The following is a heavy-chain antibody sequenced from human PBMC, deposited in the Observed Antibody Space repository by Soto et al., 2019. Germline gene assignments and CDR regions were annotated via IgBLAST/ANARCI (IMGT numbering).Heavy chain of an antibody. D-gene: IGHD7-27*01. V-gene: IGHV1-24*01. CDR3: ACPSIRGSLAGGMDV. CDR2: FDPEDGET. CDR1: GYTLTELS. J-gene: IGHJ6*02. Sequence: GPSVKVSCKVSGYTLTELSMHWVRQAPGKGLEWMGGFDPEDGETIYAQKFQGRVTMTEDTSTDTAYMELSSLRSEDTAVYYCACPSIRGSLAGGMDVWGQGTTVTVSS.